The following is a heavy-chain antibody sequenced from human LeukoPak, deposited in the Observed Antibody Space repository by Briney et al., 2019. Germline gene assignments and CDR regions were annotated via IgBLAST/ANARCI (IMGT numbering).Heavy chain of an antibody. Sequence: GGSLRLSCAASEFSVGSNYMNWVRQAPGKGLEWVSSISSSSSYIYYADSVKGRFTISRDNAKNSLYLQMNSLRAEDTAVYYCARDRPVVVTAYDAFDIWGQGTMVTVSS. CDR1: EFSVGSNY. V-gene: IGHV3-21*01. CDR3: ARDRPVVVTAYDAFDI. D-gene: IGHD2-21*02. J-gene: IGHJ3*02. CDR2: ISSSSSYI.